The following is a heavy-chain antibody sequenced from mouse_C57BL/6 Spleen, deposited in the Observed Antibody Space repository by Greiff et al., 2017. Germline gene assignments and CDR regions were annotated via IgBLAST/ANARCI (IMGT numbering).Heavy chain of an antibody. CDR3: ARDHYGGAMDY. Sequence: EVQVVESEGGLVQPGSSMKLSCTASGFTFSDYYMAWVRQVPENGLEWVANINYDGSSTYYLDSLKSRFIISRDNAKNILYLQMSSLKSEDTATYYCARDHYGGAMDYWGQGTSVTVSS. D-gene: IGHD1-2*01. CDR1: GFTFSDYY. J-gene: IGHJ4*01. CDR2: INYDGSST. V-gene: IGHV5-16*01.